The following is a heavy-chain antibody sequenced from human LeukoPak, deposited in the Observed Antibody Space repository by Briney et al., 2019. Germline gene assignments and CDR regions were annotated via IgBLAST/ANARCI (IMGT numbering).Heavy chain of an antibody. CDR3: ARREPSGYDIFDD. V-gene: IGHV4-39*01. Sequence: SETLSLTCSVSGVSIISTSYYWGWIRQPPGKGLEWIGTIFYTGTTTYNPSLRSRVTISVDTSKNQFSLRVTSVTAADAAVYYCARREPSGYDIFDDWGQGTLVTVSS. CDR1: GVSIISTSYY. D-gene: IGHD5-12*01. J-gene: IGHJ4*02. CDR2: IFYTGTT.